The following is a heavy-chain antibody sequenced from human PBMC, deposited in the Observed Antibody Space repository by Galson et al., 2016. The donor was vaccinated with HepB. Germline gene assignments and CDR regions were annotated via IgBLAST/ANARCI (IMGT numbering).Heavy chain of an antibody. CDR3: ASAYSSGGYAFGLHFDY. Sequence: SETLSLTCTVSGGSISSYYWSWIRQPPGKGLEWIGCIYYSGSTNYNPSLKSRATISLGTSKNQFSLKLSSVTAADTAVYYCASAYSSGGYAFGLHFDYWGQGTLVTVSS. D-gene: IGHD6-19*01. CDR2: IYYSGST. V-gene: IGHV4-59*01. CDR1: GGSISSYY. J-gene: IGHJ4*02.